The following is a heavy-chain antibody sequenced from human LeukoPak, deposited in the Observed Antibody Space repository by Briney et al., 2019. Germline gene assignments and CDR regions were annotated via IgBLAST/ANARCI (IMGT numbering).Heavy chain of an antibody. D-gene: IGHD3-22*01. V-gene: IGHV3-66*04. CDR1: GFTVSSNY. CDR2: IYSGGST. J-gene: IGHJ4*02. Sequence: PGGSLRLSCAASGFTVSSNYMSWVRQAPGKGLEWVSVIYSGGSTYYADSVKGRFTISRDNSKNTLYLQMNSLRAEDTAVYYCARHYYDSSGYYGHIYYFDYWGQGTLVTVSS. CDR3: ARHYYDSSGYYGHIYYFDY.